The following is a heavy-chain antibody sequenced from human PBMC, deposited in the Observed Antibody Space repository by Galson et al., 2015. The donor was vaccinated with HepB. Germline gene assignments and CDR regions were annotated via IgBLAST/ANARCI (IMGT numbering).Heavy chain of an antibody. J-gene: IGHJ6*02. Sequence: ETLSLTCTVSGGSISSYYWCWIRQPPGKGLEWIEYIYYSGSTNYNPSLKSRVTISVDTSKNQFSLKLSSVTAADTAVYYCAREMGSYYYYGMDVWGQGTTVTVSS. CDR2: IYYSGST. CDR1: GGSISSYY. CDR3: AREMGSYYYYGMDV. D-gene: IGHD3-10*01. V-gene: IGHV4-59*01.